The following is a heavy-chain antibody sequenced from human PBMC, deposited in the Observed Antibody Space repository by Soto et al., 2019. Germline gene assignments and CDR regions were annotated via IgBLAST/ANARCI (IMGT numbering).Heavy chain of an antibody. D-gene: IGHD4-17*01. Sequence: SETLSLTCPVSGFYISSYYWSWIRQPPGKGLEWIGYIYYSGSTNYNPSLKSRVTISVDTSKNQFSLKLSSVTAADTAVYYCARHAYGVDAFDIWGQGTMVTVSS. J-gene: IGHJ3*02. V-gene: IGHV4-59*08. CDR3: ARHAYGVDAFDI. CDR2: IYYSGST. CDR1: GFYISSYY.